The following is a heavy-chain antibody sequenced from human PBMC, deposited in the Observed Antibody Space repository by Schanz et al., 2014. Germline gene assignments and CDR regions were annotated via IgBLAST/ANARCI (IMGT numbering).Heavy chain of an antibody. CDR2: IGNGGVTI. D-gene: IGHD3-10*01. V-gene: IGHV3-11*01. CDR1: GFPFSDYF. J-gene: IGHJ4*02. CDR3: ARIGGGDFDY. Sequence: QVQLVDSGGGLDKPGGSLRLSCTASGFPFSDYFMAWLRQPPGRGLEWVSYIGNGGVTIYYADSVKGRFTISRDNSKNSLYLQMDSRRAKDAAVYCCARIGGGDFDYWAQGTLVTVSS.